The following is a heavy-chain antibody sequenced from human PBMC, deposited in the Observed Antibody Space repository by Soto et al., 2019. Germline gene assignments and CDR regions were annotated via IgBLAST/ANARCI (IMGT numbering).Heavy chain of an antibody. V-gene: IGHV4-38-2*01. D-gene: IGHD2-8*01. CDR1: GFSISSGYY. Sequence: KPSETLSLTCAVSGFSISSGYYWGWIGQPPGKGLEWIGSIYHSVTTYYNPSLKSRVTISVDTSKNQFSLKLSSVAAADTAVYYCARGGRVYAILHAFDIWGQGTMVTV. CDR2: IYHSVTT. J-gene: IGHJ3*02. CDR3: ARGGRVYAILHAFDI.